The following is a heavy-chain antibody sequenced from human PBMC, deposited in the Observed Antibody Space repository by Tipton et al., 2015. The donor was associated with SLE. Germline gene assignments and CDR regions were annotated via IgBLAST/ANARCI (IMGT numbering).Heavy chain of an antibody. CDR1: GYTFTSYG. D-gene: IGHD6-6*01. CDR2: IIPITGTT. J-gene: IGHJ6*02. V-gene: IGHV1-69*13. Sequence: QSGAEVKKPGASVKVSCKASGYTFTSYGINWVRQAPGQGLVWMGGIIPITGTTNYARKFQGRVTITADEATNTVYMELSSLGSEDTAMYYWAGGTSSPSGDNYYGMDVWGQGP. CDR3: AGGTSSPSGDNYYGMDV.